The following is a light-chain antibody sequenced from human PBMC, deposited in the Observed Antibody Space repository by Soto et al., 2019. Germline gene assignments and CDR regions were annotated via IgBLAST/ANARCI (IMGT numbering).Light chain of an antibody. CDR3: QQRSNWPPEIT. V-gene: IGKV3-11*01. Sequence: DIVLTQSPATLSLSPGERATLSCRASQSVSSYLAWYQQKPGQAPRLLIYDASNRATGIPARFSGSGSGTDFTLTISSLEPEDFAVYYCQQRSNWPPEITFGQGTRLESK. CDR1: QSVSSY. CDR2: DAS. J-gene: IGKJ5*01.